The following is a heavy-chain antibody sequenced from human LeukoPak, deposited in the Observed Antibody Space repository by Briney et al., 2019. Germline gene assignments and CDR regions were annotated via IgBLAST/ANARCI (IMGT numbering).Heavy chain of an antibody. V-gene: IGHV1-69*06. J-gene: IGHJ6*03. CDR3: ARENGVPAENGPYYYYYYYMDV. D-gene: IGHD2-2*01. Sequence: ASVKVSCKASGGTFSSYAISWVRQAPGQGLECMGGIIPIFGTANYAQKFQGRVTITADKSTSTAYMELSSLRSEDTAVYYCARENGVPAENGPYYYYYYYMDVWGKGTTVTVSS. CDR2: IIPIFGTA. CDR1: GGTFSSYA.